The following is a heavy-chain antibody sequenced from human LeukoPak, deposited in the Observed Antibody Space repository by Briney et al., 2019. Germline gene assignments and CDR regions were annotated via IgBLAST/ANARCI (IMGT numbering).Heavy chain of an antibody. CDR2: ISYDGGNA. V-gene: IGHV3-30-3*01. CDR1: GFNFRNYA. CDR3: APPGDHYFDY. Sequence: PGGYLRLSCAASGFNFRNYAMQWVRQAPGKGLDWVAVISYDGGNAYYADSVLGRFSISRDNSRNTLYLQMNSLGVEDTAVYYCAPPGDHYFDYWGQGALVTVSS. D-gene: IGHD3-16*01. J-gene: IGHJ4*02.